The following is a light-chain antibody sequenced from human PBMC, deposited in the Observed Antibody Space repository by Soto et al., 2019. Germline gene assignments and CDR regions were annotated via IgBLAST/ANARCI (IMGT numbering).Light chain of an antibody. CDR2: EAS. J-gene: IGKJ1*01. Sequence: DIQMTQSPSTLSASVGDRVTITCRASQSISSWLAWYQQKPGKAPKLLIYEASSLESGAPSRFSGRGSGTEFTLTISSLQPDDFATYYCQQYGAFGQGTKVEIK. CDR1: QSISSW. V-gene: IGKV1-5*03. CDR3: QQYGA.